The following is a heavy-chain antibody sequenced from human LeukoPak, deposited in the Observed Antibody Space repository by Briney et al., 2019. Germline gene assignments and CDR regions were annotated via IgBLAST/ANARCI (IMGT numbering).Heavy chain of an antibody. D-gene: IGHD2-21*02. Sequence: SETLSLTCTVSGGSISSSSYYWGWIRQPPGKGLEWIGSIYYSGSTYYNPSLKSRVTISVDTSNNQFSLKLSSVTAADTAVYYCARVGAYCGGDCYPSLVDYWGQGTLVTVSS. V-gene: IGHV4-39*07. CDR3: ARVGAYCGGDCYPSLVDY. CDR2: IYYSGST. J-gene: IGHJ4*02. CDR1: GGSISSSSYY.